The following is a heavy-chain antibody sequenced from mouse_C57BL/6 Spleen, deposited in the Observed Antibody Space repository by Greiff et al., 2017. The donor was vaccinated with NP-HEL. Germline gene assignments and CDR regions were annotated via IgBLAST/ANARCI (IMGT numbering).Heavy chain of an antibody. D-gene: IGHD1-1*01. CDR3: ARTGTTVVAPFDY. CDR1: GYTFTSYW. Sequence: QVQLQQPGAELAMPGASVKLSCKASGYTFTSYWMHWVKQRPGQGLEWIGEIDPSDSYTNYNQKFKGKSTLTADKSSSTASMQLRSLTSEDSAVYYCARTGTTVVAPFDYWGQGTTLTVSS. J-gene: IGHJ2*01. V-gene: IGHV1-69*01. CDR2: IDPSDSYT.